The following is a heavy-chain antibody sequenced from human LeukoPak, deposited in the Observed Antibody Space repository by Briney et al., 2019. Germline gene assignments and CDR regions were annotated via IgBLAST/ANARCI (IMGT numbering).Heavy chain of an antibody. Sequence: GRSLRLSCAASGFTFSSYGVHWVRQAPGKGLEWVAVIWYDGSNKYYADSVKGRFTISRDNSKNTLYLQMNSLRAEDTAVYYCAKVEYSSYPYYYYMDVWGKGTTVTVSS. J-gene: IGHJ6*03. V-gene: IGHV3-33*06. CDR3: AKVEYSSYPYYYYMDV. CDR2: IWYDGSNK. D-gene: IGHD6-6*01. CDR1: GFTFSSYG.